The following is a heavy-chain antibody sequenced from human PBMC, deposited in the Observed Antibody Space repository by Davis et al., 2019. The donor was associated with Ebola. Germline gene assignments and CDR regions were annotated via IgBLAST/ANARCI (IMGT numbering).Heavy chain of an antibody. J-gene: IGHJ1*01. V-gene: IGHV1-3*01. CDR1: GYTFTSYY. D-gene: IGHD4-23*01. CDR3: ARDGLVDYGGL. CDR2: INAGNGNT. Sequence: AASVKVSCKASGYTFTSYYMHWVRQAPGQRLEWMGWINAGNGNTKYSQKFQGRVTITRDTSASTAYMELSSLRSEDTAVYYCARDGLVDYGGLWGQGTLVTVSS.